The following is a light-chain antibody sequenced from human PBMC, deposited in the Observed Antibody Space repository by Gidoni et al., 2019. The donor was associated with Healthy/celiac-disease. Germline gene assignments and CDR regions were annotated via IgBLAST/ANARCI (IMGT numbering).Light chain of an antibody. J-gene: IGKJ1*01. CDR1: QSVSSSY. CDR3: QQYGSSPRT. CDR2: GAS. V-gene: IGKV3-20*01. Sequence: EIVLTQSPGTLSLSPGERATLSCRASQSVSSSYLAWYPQKPGQAPRLLLYGASSRATGIPDRFSGSVSGTDFTITISRLEPDDRSVYYCQQYGSSPRTFGQGTKVDIQ.